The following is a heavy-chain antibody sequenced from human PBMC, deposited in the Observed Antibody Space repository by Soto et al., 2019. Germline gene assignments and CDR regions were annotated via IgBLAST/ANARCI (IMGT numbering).Heavy chain of an antibody. CDR1: GFSFSNYG. CDR2: LSGSGGST. CDR3: AKYARVRLTTGFDS. D-gene: IGHD4-17*01. J-gene: IGHJ4*02. Sequence: HPGGSLRLSCAASGFSFSNYGMSWVRQAPGKGLEWVSSLSGSGGSTYYADSVKGRFTISRDNSKDTLYLQMNNLRAEDTAIFYCAKYARVRLTTGFDSWGQGTLVTVSS. V-gene: IGHV3-23*01.